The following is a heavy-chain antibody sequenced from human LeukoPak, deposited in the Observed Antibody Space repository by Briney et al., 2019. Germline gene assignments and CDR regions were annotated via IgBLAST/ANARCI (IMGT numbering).Heavy chain of an antibody. V-gene: IGHV3-23*01. D-gene: IGHD1-26*01. CDR1: GFTFSVYA. Sequence: TGGSLRLSCAAAGFTFSVYAMSWVRQAPGQEPEWVSTIGGNSGSTYYADSVKGRFTISRDNSENTLYLHMDSLRAEDTASYYCAKANYIGSYSARDYWGQGTLVTVSS. J-gene: IGHJ4*02. CDR3: AKANYIGSYSARDY. CDR2: IGGNSGST.